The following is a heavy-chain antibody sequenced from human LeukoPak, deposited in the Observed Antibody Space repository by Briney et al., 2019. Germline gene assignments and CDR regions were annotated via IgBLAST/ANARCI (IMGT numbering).Heavy chain of an antibody. CDR3: ARGGLKVAATSSAFDI. Sequence: GASVKVSCKASGYTFTGYYMHWVRQAPGQGLEWMGWMNPNSGNTGYAQKFQGRVTITRNTSISTAYMELSSLRSEDTAVYYCARGGLKVAATSSAFDIWGQGTMVTVSS. J-gene: IGHJ3*02. D-gene: IGHD2-15*01. CDR2: MNPNSGNT. V-gene: IGHV1-8*03. CDR1: GYTFTGYY.